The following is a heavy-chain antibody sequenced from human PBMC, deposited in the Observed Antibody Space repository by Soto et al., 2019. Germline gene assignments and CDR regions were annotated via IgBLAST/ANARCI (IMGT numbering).Heavy chain of an antibody. Sequence: QVQLVQSGAEVKKPGSSVKVSCKASGGTFSSYAISWVRQAPGQGLEWMGGIIPIFGTANYAQKFQGRVTITADESTSTAYMELSSLRSEDTAVYDCARYTGETTQGTNWFDPWGQGTLVTVSS. CDR1: GGTFSSYA. CDR2: IIPIFGTA. V-gene: IGHV1-69*01. D-gene: IGHD7-27*01. CDR3: ARYTGETTQGTNWFDP. J-gene: IGHJ5*02.